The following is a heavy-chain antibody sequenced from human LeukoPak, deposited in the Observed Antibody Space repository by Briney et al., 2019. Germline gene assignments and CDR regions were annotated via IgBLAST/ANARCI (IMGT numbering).Heavy chain of an antibody. CDR1: GGSFSGYY. D-gene: IGHD1-1*01. Sequence: SETLSLTCAVYGGSFSGYYWSWIRQPPGKGLERIGEVNHSGSTNYIPSLKSRVTISVDTSKNQFSLKLSSVTAADTAVYYCARGDRERDYWGQGTLVTVSS. J-gene: IGHJ4*02. V-gene: IGHV4-34*01. CDR3: ARGDRERDY. CDR2: VNHSGST.